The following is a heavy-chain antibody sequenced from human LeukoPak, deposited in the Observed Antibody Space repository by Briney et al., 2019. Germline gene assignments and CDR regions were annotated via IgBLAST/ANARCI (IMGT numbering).Heavy chain of an antibody. J-gene: IGHJ3*02. D-gene: IGHD5-18*01. V-gene: IGHV3-23*01. CDR1: GFTFSSYA. CDR3: AKDTARGYSYGDAFDI. Sequence: GGSLRLSCAASGFTFSSYAMSWVRQAPGKGLEGVSGISGSGNSTYYADSVKGRFTISRDNSKNTLYLQMNSLRAEDTAVYYCAKDTARGYSYGDAFDIWGQGTMVTVSS. CDR2: ISGSGNST.